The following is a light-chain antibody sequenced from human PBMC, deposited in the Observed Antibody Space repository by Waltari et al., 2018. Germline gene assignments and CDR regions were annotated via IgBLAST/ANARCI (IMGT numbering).Light chain of an antibody. Sequence: QLVPTQSPSASASLGASVKLTCTLSSGHSSNVIAWLQQQPEKGPRYLMKVNSDGSHNKGDEIPDRFSGSSSGAERYLTISSLQSEDEADYYCQTGGHGTWVFGGGTKLAVL. J-gene: IGLJ3*02. CDR1: SGHSSNV. V-gene: IGLV4-69*01. CDR3: QTGGHGTWV. CDR2: VNSDGSH.